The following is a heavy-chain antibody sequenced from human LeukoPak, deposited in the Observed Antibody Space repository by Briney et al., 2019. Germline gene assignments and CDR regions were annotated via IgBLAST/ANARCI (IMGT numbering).Heavy chain of an antibody. CDR3: VRDYCSGGSCYESKWFDP. V-gene: IGHV3-33*01. Sequence: PGTSLRLSCAASGFTFSKYGMHWVRQAPGKGLEWVAVIWFDGINTNHADSVKGRFTVSRDNSKNTLFLQMNSLRAKDTAVYFCVRDYCSGGSCYESKWFDPWGQGTLVTVSS. J-gene: IGHJ5*02. CDR1: GFTFSKYG. D-gene: IGHD2-15*01. CDR2: IWFDGINT.